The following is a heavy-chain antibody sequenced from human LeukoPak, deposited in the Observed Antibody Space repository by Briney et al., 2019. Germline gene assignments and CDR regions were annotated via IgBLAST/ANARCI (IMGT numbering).Heavy chain of an antibody. J-gene: IGHJ4*02. CDR2: IYYSGST. CDR3: ARDYLELLVNWAIYFDY. Sequence: SETLSLTCTVSGGSISSSSYYWGWIRQPPGKGLEWIGSIYYSGSTYYNPSLKSRVTISVDTSKNQFSLKLSSVTAADTAVYYCARDYLELLVNWAIYFDYWGQGTLVTVSS. V-gene: IGHV4-39*02. D-gene: IGHD1-26*01. CDR1: GGSISSSSYY.